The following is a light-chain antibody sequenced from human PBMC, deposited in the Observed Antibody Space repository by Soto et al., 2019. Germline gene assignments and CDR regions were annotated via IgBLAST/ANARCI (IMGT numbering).Light chain of an antibody. CDR2: GTS. V-gene: IGKV3-15*01. CDR3: QQYNNWPRT. CDR1: QSVSSN. Sequence: EIVMTQSPATLSVSPGERATLSCRASQSVSSNLAWYQQKPGQAPRLLIYGTSTWATGVPARFSGSGSGTEFTLTISSLQSEDFAVYSCQQYNNWPRTFGQGTKVEIK. J-gene: IGKJ1*01.